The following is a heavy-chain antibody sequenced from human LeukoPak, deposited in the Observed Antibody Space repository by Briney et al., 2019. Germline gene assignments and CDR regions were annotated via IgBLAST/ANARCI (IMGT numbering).Heavy chain of an antibody. D-gene: IGHD3-10*01. CDR1: GGSFSGYY. Sequence: SETLSLTCAVYGGSFSGYYWSWIRQPPGKRLEWIGEINHSGSTNYNPSLKSRVTISVDTSKNQFSLKLSSVTAADTAVYYCARVKAITMVRGVIFRYYYYMDVWGKGTTVTVSS. CDR3: ARVKAITMVRGVIFRYYYYMDV. V-gene: IGHV4-34*01. J-gene: IGHJ6*03. CDR2: INHSGST.